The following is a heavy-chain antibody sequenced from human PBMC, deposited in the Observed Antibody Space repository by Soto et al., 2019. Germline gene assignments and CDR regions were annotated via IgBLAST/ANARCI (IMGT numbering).Heavy chain of an antibody. CDR2: ISYDGSNK. Sequence: ESGGGVVQPGRSLRLSCAASGFTFSSYGMHWVRQAPGKGLEWVAVISYDGSNKYYADSVKGRFTISRDNSKNTLYLQMNSLRAEDTAVYYCAKGGNYYYYYGMDVWGQGTTVTVSS. CDR1: GFTFSSYG. J-gene: IGHJ6*02. CDR3: AKGGNYYYYYGMDV. V-gene: IGHV3-30*18.